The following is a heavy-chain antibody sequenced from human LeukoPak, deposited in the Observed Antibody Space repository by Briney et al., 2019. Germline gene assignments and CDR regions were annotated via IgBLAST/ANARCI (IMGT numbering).Heavy chain of an antibody. J-gene: IGHJ3*02. Sequence: ASVKVSCKASGYAFTSYGISWVRQAPGQGLEWMGWISAYNGNTNYAQKLQGRVTMTTDTSTSTAYMELRSLRSDDTAVYYCARHAHYDFWSGYYTIDIWGQGTMVTVSS. CDR3: ARHAHYDFWSGYYTIDI. D-gene: IGHD3-3*01. V-gene: IGHV1-18*01. CDR2: ISAYNGNT. CDR1: GYAFTSYG.